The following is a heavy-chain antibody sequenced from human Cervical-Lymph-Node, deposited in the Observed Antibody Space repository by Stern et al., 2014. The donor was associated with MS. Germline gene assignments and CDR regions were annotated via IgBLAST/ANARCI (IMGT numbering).Heavy chain of an antibody. D-gene: IGHD5-24*01. CDR1: GGSMPDYY. V-gene: IGHV4-59*01. Sequence: QVQLQESGPGLVKPSETLSLTCSVSGGSMPDYYWSWIRQPPGKGLEWIGYVYHTGSTSYNPSLQSRVTISIDTSKSQFSLKVKSVTAADTAVYYCARGGRMASMFYWGQGTLVTVSS. CDR3: ARGGRMASMFY. CDR2: VYHTGST. J-gene: IGHJ4*02.